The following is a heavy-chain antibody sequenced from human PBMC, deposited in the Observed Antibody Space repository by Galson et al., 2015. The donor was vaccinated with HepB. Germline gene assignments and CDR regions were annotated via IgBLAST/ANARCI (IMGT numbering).Heavy chain of an antibody. Sequence: SLRLSCAASGFRFSSYAMRWVRQAPGKGLEWVAVISFDATSQYYAESVKGRFSISRDNAKNTLYLQMNSLRPEDTAVYYCARDGQPGGWQQMALYSWFAPWGQGTPVTVS. CDR2: ISFDATSQ. CDR1: GFRFSSYA. D-gene: IGHD5-24*01. J-gene: IGHJ5*02. V-gene: IGHV3-30-3*01. CDR3: ARDGQPGGWQQMALYSWFAP.